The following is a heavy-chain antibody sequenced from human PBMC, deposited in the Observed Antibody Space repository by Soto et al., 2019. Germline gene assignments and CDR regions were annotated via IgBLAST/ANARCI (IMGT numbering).Heavy chain of an antibody. Sequence: GGSLRLSCAASGFTFSSYGMHWVRQAPGKGLEWVAVIWYDGSNKYYADSVKGRFTISRDNSKNTLYLQMNSLRAEDTAVYYCARVSEEYSYGYYFDYWGQGTLVTVSS. D-gene: IGHD5-18*01. CDR3: ARVSEEYSYGYYFDY. CDR2: IWYDGSNK. CDR1: GFTFSSYG. J-gene: IGHJ4*02. V-gene: IGHV3-33*01.